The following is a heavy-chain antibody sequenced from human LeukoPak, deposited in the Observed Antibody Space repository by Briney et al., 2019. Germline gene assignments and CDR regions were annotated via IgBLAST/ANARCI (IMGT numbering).Heavy chain of an antibody. CDR2: IYSGGST. CDR1: GFTVSSNY. V-gene: IGHV3-66*01. CDR3: ARTPYGKFGMDV. Sequence: GGSLRLSCAASGFTVSSNYMSWVRQAPGKGLEWVSVIYSGGSTYYADSVKGRFTISRDNSKNTLYLQMNSLRAEDTAVYYCARTPYGKFGMDVWGQGTTVTVSS. J-gene: IGHJ6*02. D-gene: IGHD3-10*01.